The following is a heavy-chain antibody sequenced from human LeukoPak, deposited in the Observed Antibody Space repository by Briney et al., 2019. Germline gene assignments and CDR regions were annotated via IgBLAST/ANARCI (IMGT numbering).Heavy chain of an antibody. J-gene: IGHJ4*02. Sequence: PGGSLRLSCAASGFTFRTYGMHWIRQAPGKGLEWMAVISSDGSNKYYADSVKGRFTISRDNSRNTLYLQMYSLRAEDTAVYYCAKVRDYYYGSGSSFDYWGQGTLVTVSS. CDR1: GFTFRTYG. CDR2: ISSDGSNK. D-gene: IGHD3-10*01. CDR3: AKVRDYYYGSGSSFDY. V-gene: IGHV3-30*18.